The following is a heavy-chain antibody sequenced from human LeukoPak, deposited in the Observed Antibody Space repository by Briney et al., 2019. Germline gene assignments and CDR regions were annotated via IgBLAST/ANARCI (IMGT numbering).Heavy chain of an antibody. Sequence: PSETLSLTCAVSGYSISSGYYWGWIRPPPGKGLEWIGSIYHSGSTYYNPSLKSRVTISVDTSKNQFSLKLSSVTAADTAVYYCARQRVLGAVDNYWGQGTLVTVSS. J-gene: IGHJ4*02. CDR3: ARQRVLGAVDNY. D-gene: IGHD6-19*01. CDR2: IYHSGST. CDR1: GYSISSGYY. V-gene: IGHV4-38-2*01.